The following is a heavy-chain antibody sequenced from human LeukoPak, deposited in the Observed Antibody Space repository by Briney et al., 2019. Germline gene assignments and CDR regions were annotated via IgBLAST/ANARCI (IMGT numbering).Heavy chain of an antibody. CDR1: GYSISSGYY. CDR2: INRSGRT. CDR3: ARYHCSTTSCINYFDY. D-gene: IGHD2-2*01. J-gene: IGHJ4*02. V-gene: IGHV4-38-2*01. Sequence: SETLSLTCAVSGYSISSGYYWGWIPQPPGKGLEWIGSINRSGRTYYNPSLKSPVTISVDTSKNQFSLNMTSLSAADTAVYYCARYHCSTTSCINYFDYWGQGTLVTVSS.